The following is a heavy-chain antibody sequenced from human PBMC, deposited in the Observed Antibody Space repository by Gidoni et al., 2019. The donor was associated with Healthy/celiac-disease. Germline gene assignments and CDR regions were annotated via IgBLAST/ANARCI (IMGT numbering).Heavy chain of an antibody. CDR2: IYHRGST. V-gene: IGHV4-4*02. Sequence: QVQLQESGPGLVKPSGTLSLTCAVSGGSISSSNWSSWGRQPPGKGLEWIGEIYHRGSTNYNPSLKSRVTISVDKSKNQFSLKLSSVTAADTAVYYCARTRPSSSSSRAGYYYYGMDVWGQGTTVTVSS. D-gene: IGHD6-6*01. J-gene: IGHJ6*02. CDR3: ARTRPSSSSSRAGYYYYGMDV. CDR1: GGSISSSNW.